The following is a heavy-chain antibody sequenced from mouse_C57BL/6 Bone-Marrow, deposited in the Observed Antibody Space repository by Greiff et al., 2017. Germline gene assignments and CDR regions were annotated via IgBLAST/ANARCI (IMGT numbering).Heavy chain of an antibody. Sequence: QVQLQQSGAELVKPGASVKLSCKASGYTFTEYTIHWVKQRSGQGLEWIGWFYPGSGSITYNEKFKEQATLTADTSSISVYMVLSRLTSEDSAVYFCARHEEAFDGYYRWYFDVWGTGTTVTVSS. CDR3: ARHEEAFDGYYRWYFDV. CDR1: GYTFTEYT. J-gene: IGHJ1*03. V-gene: IGHV1-62-2*01. D-gene: IGHD2-3*01. CDR2: FYPGSGSI.